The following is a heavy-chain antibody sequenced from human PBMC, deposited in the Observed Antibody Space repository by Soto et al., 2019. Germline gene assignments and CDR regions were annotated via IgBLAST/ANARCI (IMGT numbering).Heavy chain of an antibody. V-gene: IGHV4-39*01. CDR1: GGSISSSRYY. J-gene: IGHJ6*02. CDR3: ATTVDFVVESAASPAYYYYAMDV. CDR2: MYYSGST. Sequence: SETLSLTCTVSGGSISSSRYYWGWIRQPPGKGLEWIGNMYYSGSTNYNPSLKSRVTISVDTSMHQFSLRLSSVTAADTAVYYCATTVDFVVESAASPAYYYYAMDVWGQGTTVTVYS. D-gene: IGHD2-2*01.